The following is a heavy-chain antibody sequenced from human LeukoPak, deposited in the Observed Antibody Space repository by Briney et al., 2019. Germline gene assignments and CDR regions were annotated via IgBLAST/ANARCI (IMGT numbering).Heavy chain of an antibody. J-gene: IGHJ5*02. V-gene: IGHV1-2*02. CDR1: GYTFTGYY. D-gene: IGHD3-10*01. CDR2: INPNSGGT. Sequence: ASVKVSCKASGYTFTGYYMHWVRQAPGQGLEWMGWINPNSGGTNYAQKFQGRVTMTRDTSISTAYMELSRLRSDDTAVYYCARGDREYGSGLFYDWFDPWGQGTLVTVSS. CDR3: ARGDREYGSGLFYDWFDP.